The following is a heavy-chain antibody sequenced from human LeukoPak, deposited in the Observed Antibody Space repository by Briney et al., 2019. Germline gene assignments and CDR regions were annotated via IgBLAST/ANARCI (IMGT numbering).Heavy chain of an antibody. V-gene: IGHV3-7*01. J-gene: IGHJ4*02. CDR1: GFTFSSYW. Sequence: GGSLRLSCAASGFTFSSYWMSWVRQAPGKGLEGVANIKQDGSEKYYVDSVKGRFTISRDNAKNSLHLQINSLRAEDTAVYYCARESWGYCSGGSCHYFDYWGQGTLVTVSS. CDR2: IKQDGSEK. D-gene: IGHD2-15*01. CDR3: ARESWGYCSGGSCHYFDY.